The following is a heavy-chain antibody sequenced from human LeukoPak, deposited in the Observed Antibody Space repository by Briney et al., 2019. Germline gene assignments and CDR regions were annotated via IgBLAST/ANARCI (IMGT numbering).Heavy chain of an antibody. CDR2: ISDSGGST. CDR3: AKRGYGGYDAFDI. Sequence: QPGGSLRLSCAASGFTFSSYAMSWVRQAPGKGLEWVSAISDSGGSTYYADSVKGRFTISRDNSKNTLYLQMNSLRAEDTAVYYCAKRGYGGYDAFDIWGQGTMVTVSS. J-gene: IGHJ3*02. CDR1: GFTFSSYA. V-gene: IGHV3-23*01. D-gene: IGHD4-23*01.